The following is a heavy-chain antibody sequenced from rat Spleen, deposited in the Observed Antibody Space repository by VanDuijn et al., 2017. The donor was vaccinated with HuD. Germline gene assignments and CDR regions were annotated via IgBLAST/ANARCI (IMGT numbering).Heavy chain of an antibody. CDR2: ITNTGGST. V-gene: IGHV5-31*01. J-gene: IGHJ3*01. CDR3: ARHGGLRNWFAY. D-gene: IGHD1-11*01. CDR1: GFAFNSYW. Sequence: EVQLVESGGGLVPPGRSLKLSCVASGFAFNSYWMTWIRQAPGKGLEWVASITNTGGSTYYPDSVKGRFTISRDNAKNTQYLQMDSLRSEDTATYYCARHGGLRNWFAYWGQGTLVTVSS.